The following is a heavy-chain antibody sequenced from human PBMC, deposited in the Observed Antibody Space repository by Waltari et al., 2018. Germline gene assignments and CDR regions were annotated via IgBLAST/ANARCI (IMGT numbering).Heavy chain of an antibody. V-gene: IGHV4-4*02. CDR1: GDSMTGGSW. CDR2: IHGSGRT. CDR3: ARDRGRGMFLDS. Sequence: QLQLQQSGPGLVKPSETLSLTCAVSGDSMTGGSWWSWVRQTPGNGLEWVGQIHGSGRTNYNPSLEGRVTISMDMSNNKFSLRVSSATAADTAVYYCARDRGRGMFLDSWGQGILVSVSP. J-gene: IGHJ4*02. D-gene: IGHD3-10*02.